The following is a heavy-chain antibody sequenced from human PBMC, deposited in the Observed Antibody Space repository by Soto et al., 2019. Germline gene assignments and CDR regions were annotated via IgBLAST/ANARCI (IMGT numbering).Heavy chain of an antibody. J-gene: IGHJ6*02. CDR2: IIPIPGTA. V-gene: IGHV1-69*01. CDR1: GGTFGSYA. D-gene: IGHD2-2*01. Sequence: QVQLVQSGAEVKKPGSSVKASCKASGGTFGSYAISWVRQAPGQGLEWMGGIIPIPGTANYAQKFQGRVTIAADESTSTAYMALSSLRSEDTAVYYCARSQGSSTSLEIYYYYYYGMDVWGQGTTVTVSS. CDR3: ARSQGSSTSLEIYYYYYYGMDV.